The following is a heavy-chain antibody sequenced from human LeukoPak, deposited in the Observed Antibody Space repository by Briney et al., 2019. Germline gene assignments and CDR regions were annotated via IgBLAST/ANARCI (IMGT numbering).Heavy chain of an antibody. V-gene: IGHV3-30*03. Sequence: PGRSLRLSCAASGFTFSSYGLHWVRQAPGKGLEWVAVISYDGSNKYYADSVKGRFTISRDNSKNTLYLQMNSLRAEDTAVYYCARGNYGESNDWGQGTLVTVSS. CDR1: GFTFSSYG. CDR2: ISYDGSNK. J-gene: IGHJ4*02. CDR3: ARGNYGESND. D-gene: IGHD4-17*01.